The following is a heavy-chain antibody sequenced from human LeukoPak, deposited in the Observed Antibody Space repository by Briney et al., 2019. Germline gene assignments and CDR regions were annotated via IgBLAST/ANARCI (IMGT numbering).Heavy chain of an antibody. CDR2: VNAGNGYT. Sequence: ASVKVSCKASGYTFTSYAMHWVRQAPGQGLEWMGWVNAGNGYTKYSQKFQGRVTITRDTSASTAYMELSSLRSEDTAVYYCARFGCSGGSCYPDSTLDWFDPWGQGTLVTVSS. CDR3: ARFGCSGGSCYPDSTLDWFDP. J-gene: IGHJ5*02. V-gene: IGHV1-3*01. CDR1: GYTFTSYA. D-gene: IGHD2-15*01.